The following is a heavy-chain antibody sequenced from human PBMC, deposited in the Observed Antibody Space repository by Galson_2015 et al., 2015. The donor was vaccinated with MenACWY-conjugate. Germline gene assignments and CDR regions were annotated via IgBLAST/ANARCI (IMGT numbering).Heavy chain of an antibody. V-gene: IGHV1-46*02. CDR1: GYTFNTYY. Sequence: SVKVSCKASGYTFNTYYMHWVRQAPGQGLEWVGIINPYGGSTTYAQKFQGRVTMTRDTSTSIVYMELSSLRSEDTAVYYCARGRGSYYYGMDVWGQGTTVTVSS. D-gene: IGHD1-26*01. CDR2: INPYGGST. CDR3: ARGRGSYYYGMDV. J-gene: IGHJ6*02.